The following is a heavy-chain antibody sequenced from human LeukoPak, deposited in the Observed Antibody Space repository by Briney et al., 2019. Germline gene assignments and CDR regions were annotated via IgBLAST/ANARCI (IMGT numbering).Heavy chain of an antibody. Sequence: ASVNVSCKASGGTFSSYAISWVRQAPGQGLEWMGRIIPILGIANYAQKFQGRVTITADKSTSTAYMELSSLRSEDTAVYYCARESSVVVVTTIGGDNWFGPWGQGTLVIVSS. CDR3: ARESSVVVVTTIGGDNWFGP. CDR2: IIPILGIA. CDR1: GGTFSSYA. D-gene: IGHD2-15*01. J-gene: IGHJ5*02. V-gene: IGHV1-69*04.